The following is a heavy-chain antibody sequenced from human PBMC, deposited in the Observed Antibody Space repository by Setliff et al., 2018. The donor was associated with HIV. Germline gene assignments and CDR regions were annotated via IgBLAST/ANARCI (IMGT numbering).Heavy chain of an antibody. CDR2: VSYSGST. J-gene: IGHJ4*02. D-gene: IGHD6-19*01. Sequence: SETLSLTCGVSSGSISGYYWRWVRQPPGRGLEWIGYVSYSGSTSYNPSLNSRVTMSVDTSRDQFSLKLSSVTAADTAVYYCARRSGWSEDYWGQGTLVTVSS. CDR1: SGSISGYY. V-gene: IGHV4-59*01. CDR3: ARRSGWSEDY.